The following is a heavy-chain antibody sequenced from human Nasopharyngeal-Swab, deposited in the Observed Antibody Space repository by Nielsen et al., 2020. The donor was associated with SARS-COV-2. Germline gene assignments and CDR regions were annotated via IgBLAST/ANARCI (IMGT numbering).Heavy chain of an antibody. CDR3: ATLFAIAAAGTGFDY. D-gene: IGHD6-13*01. CDR2: INPSGGGT. J-gene: IGHJ4*02. V-gene: IGHV1-46*01. Sequence: WGRQAPGQGLEWMGIINPSGGGTSYAQKFQGRVTMTRDTSTSTVYMELSSLRSEDTAVYYCATLFAIAAAGTGFDYWGQGTLVTVSS.